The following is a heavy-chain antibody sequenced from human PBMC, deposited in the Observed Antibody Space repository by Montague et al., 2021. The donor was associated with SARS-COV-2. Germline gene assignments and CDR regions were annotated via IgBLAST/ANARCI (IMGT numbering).Heavy chain of an antibody. CDR3: ARVHFVSSGWYPDAFDI. CDR1: GGSINSGGCN. D-gene: IGHD6-19*01. CDR2: IYYSGST. V-gene: IGHV4-31*03. J-gene: IGHJ3*02. Sequence: TLSLTCTVSGGSINSGGCNWSWIRQHPGKGLEWIGYIYYSGSTYYXPSLKSRLTISVDTSKNQFSLKLSSVTAADTAVYYCARVHFVSSGWYPDAFDIWGQGTMVTVPS.